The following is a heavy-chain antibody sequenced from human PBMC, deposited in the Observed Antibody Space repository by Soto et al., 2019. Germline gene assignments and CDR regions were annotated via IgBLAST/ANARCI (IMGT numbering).Heavy chain of an antibody. CDR2: ISPSSGHI. V-gene: IGHV3-21*06. CDR3: SGCSGGACHKNYGMDG. CDR1: GFTFSSCT. J-gene: IGHJ6*02. D-gene: IGHD2-15*01. Sequence: EVHLVESGGGLVKPGGSLRLSCAVSGFTFSSCTMNWVRQAPGKGLEWVSSISPSSGHIYYADSVKGRFTISRDNAKNSLFLQMNSLRGEDTAVYYCSGCSGGACHKNYGMDGWGQWTTVTVSS.